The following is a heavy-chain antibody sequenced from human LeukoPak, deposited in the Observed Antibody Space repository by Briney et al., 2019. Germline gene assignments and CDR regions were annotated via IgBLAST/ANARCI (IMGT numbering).Heavy chain of an antibody. CDR3: AKQLTGYFDY. Sequence: PGGSLRLSCAASGFTVSSNYMNWVRQAPGKGLEWVSYISSSGSTIYYADSVKGRFTISRDNAKNSLYLQMNSLRAEDTAVYYCAKQLTGYFDYWGQGTLVTVSS. CDR1: GFTVSSNY. J-gene: IGHJ4*02. CDR2: ISSSGSTI. V-gene: IGHV3-48*03. D-gene: IGHD1-1*01.